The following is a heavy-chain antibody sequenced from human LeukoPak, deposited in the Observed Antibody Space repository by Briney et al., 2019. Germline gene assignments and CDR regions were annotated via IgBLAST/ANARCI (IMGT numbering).Heavy chain of an antibody. CDR3: ARGLYSSGHFDY. V-gene: IGHV1-2*02. CDR1: GYTFTGYY. J-gene: IGHJ4*02. CDR2: INPNSGGT. Sequence: ASVKVSCKASGYTFTGYYIHWVRQAPGQGLEWMGWINPNSGGTNYAQKFQGRVTMTRDTSISTAYLEVRSLESDDTAVYYCARGLYSSGHFDYWGQGTLVTVSS. D-gene: IGHD6-19*01.